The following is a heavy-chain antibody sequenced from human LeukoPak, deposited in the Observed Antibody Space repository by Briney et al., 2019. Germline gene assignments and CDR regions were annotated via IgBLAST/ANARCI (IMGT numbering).Heavy chain of an antibody. CDR2: ISTYNGNT. CDR3: ARASAPETGIFDF. V-gene: IGHV1-18*01. J-gene: IGHJ4*02. Sequence: GASGKVSCKAAGYTFTINGFSREREAPGQGLGWMRWISTYNGNTDYAQKLQGRVTMTTDTSTSTAYMEMRSLRSDDTAVYYCARASAPETGIFDFGGQGTLVTVSA. D-gene: IGHD7-27*01. CDR1: GYTFTING.